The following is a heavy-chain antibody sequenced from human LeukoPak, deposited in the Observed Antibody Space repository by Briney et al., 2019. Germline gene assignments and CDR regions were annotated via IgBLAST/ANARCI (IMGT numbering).Heavy chain of an antibody. D-gene: IGHD6-19*01. J-gene: IGHJ4*02. V-gene: IGHV3-21*01. Sequence: GGSLRLSCAASGFTFSSYSMNWVRQAPGKGLEWVSSISSSSSYIYYADSVKGGFTISRDNAKNSLYLQMNSLRAEDTAVYYCAFIAVAGTFDYWGQGTLVTVSS. CDR1: GFTFSSYS. CDR3: AFIAVAGTFDY. CDR2: ISSSSSYI.